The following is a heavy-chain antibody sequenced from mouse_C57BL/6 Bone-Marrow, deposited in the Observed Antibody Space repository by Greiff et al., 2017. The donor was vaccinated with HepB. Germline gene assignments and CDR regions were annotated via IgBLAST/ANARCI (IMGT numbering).Heavy chain of an antibody. J-gene: IGHJ3*01. V-gene: IGHV5-12*01. CDR3: ARQGFLGFAY. Sequence: EVQRVESGGGLVQPGGSLKLSCAASGFTFSDYYMYWVRQTPEKRLEWVAYISNGGGSTYYPDTVKGRFTISRDNAKNTLYLQMSRLKSEDTAMYYCARQGFLGFAYWGQGTLVTVSA. CDR1: GFTFSDYY. CDR2: ISNGGGST.